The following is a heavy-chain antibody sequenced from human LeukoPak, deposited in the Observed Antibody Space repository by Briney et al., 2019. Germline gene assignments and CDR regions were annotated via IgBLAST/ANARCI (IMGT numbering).Heavy chain of an antibody. J-gene: IGHJ6*03. CDR1: GGTFSSYA. D-gene: IGHD3-10*01. Sequence: ASVKVSFKASGGTFSSYAISWVRQAPGQGLEWMGGIIPIFGTANYAQKFQGRVTITTDESTSTAYMELSSLRSEDTAVYYCASMVRGVIRESYYYYYMDVWGKGTTVTVSS. CDR2: IIPIFGTA. V-gene: IGHV1-69*05. CDR3: ASMVRGVIRESYYYYYMDV.